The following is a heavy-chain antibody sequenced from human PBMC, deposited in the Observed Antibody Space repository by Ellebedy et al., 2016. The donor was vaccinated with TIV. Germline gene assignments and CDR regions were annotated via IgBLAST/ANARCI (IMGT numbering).Heavy chain of an antibody. CDR3: ARVAAAGFFWYFDL. CDR2: INTNTGNP. D-gene: IGHD6-13*01. J-gene: IGHJ2*01. Sequence: AASVKVSCKASGYSFINYAMNWSRQAPGQGLEWMGLINTNTGNPTYAQGFTGRFVFSLDTSVSTAYLHISSLKAEDTAIYYCARVAAAGFFWYFDLWGRGTLVTVSS. V-gene: IGHV7-4-1*02. CDR1: GYSFINYA.